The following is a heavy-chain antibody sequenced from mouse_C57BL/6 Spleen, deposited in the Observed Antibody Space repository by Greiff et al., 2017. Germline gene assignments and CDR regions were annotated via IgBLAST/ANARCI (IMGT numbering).Heavy chain of an antibody. Sequence: VQLKESGAELARPGASVKLSCKASGYTFTSYGISWVKQRTGQGLEWIGEIYPRSGNTYYNEKFKGKATLTADKSSSTAYMELRSLTSEDSAVYFCAREGYYGSSGDYWGQGTTLTVSS. CDR3: AREGYYGSSGDY. V-gene: IGHV1-81*01. CDR1: GYTFTSYG. CDR2: IYPRSGNT. J-gene: IGHJ2*01. D-gene: IGHD1-1*01.